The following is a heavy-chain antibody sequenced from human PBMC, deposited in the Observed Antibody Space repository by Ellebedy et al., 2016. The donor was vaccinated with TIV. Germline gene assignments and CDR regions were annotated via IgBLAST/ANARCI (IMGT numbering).Heavy chain of an antibody. CDR2: IYYTGRT. CDR1: GDSIDTGGYY. V-gene: IGHV4-31*03. CDR3: ARDNSDYGIDAFDI. J-gene: IGHJ3*02. Sequence: SETLSLTCTVSGDSIDTGGYYWSWIRHHPGKGLEWIGYIYYTGRTDYNPSLKSRVTLSIDTSKTQFSLKLISVTAADTAVYYCARDNSDYGIDAFDIWGHGTMVTVSA. D-gene: IGHD4-17*01.